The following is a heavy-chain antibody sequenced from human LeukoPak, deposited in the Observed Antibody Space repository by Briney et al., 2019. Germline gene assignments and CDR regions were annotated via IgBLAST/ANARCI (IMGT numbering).Heavy chain of an antibody. Sequence: GGSLRLSCAASRFTFSSYGMHWVRQAPGKGLEWVAFIRYDGSNKYYADSVKGRFTISRDNSKNTLYLQMNSLRAEDTAVYYCAKDLIMGATPDQYFQHWGQGTLVTVSS. CDR2: IRYDGSNK. CDR1: RFTFSSYG. D-gene: IGHD1-26*01. V-gene: IGHV3-30*02. CDR3: AKDLIMGATPDQYFQH. J-gene: IGHJ1*01.